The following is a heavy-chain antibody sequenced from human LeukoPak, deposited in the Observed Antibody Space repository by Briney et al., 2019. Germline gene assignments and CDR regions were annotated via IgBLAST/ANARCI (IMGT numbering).Heavy chain of an antibody. Sequence: ASVKVSCKASGYTFTIYAMHWVRQAPGQRLEWMGWFNAGNGNTKYSQKFQGRVTITRDTSASTAYMELSSLRSEDTAVYYCARVRKGDTAMVPFDYWGQGTMVTVSS. V-gene: IGHV1-3*01. CDR3: ARVRKGDTAMVPFDY. D-gene: IGHD5-18*01. J-gene: IGHJ4*02. CDR2: FNAGNGNT. CDR1: GYTFTIYA.